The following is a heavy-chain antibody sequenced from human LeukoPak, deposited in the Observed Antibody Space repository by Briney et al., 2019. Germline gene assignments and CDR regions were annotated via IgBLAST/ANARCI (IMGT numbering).Heavy chain of an antibody. J-gene: IGHJ6*04. CDR2: ISGSGGST. CDR1: GFTFSSYG. Sequence: GGSLRLSCAASGFTFSSYGMSWVRQAPGKGLEWVSAISGSGGSTYYADSVKGRFTISRDNSKNTLYLQMNSLRAEDTAVYYCAKETSMRITMVRGVIRGPVDVWGKGTTVTISS. V-gene: IGHV3-23*01. D-gene: IGHD3-10*01. CDR3: AKETSMRITMVRGVIRGPVDV.